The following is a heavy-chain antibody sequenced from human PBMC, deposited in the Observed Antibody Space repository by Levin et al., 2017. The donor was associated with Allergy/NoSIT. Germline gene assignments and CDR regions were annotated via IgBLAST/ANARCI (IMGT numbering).Heavy chain of an antibody. CDR3: ARGFCSSTTCSERWNFYYYMDV. CDR2: INTNTGNP. V-gene: IGHV7-4-1*01. D-gene: IGHD2-2*01. CDR1: GYTFTSHT. J-gene: IGHJ6*03. Sequence: AASVKVSCKASGYTFTSHTMNVMHWVRQAPGQGLEWMGWINTNTGNPTYAQGFIGRFVFSSDSSVNTAYLQIDGLKAEDTAVYYCARGFCSSTTCSERWNFYYYMDVWGSGTTVTVSS.